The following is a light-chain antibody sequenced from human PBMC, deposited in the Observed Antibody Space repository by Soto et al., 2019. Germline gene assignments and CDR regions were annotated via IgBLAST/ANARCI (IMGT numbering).Light chain of an antibody. CDR2: DDS. J-gene: IGLJ3*02. V-gene: IGLV3-21*02. CDR3: QVWDSSNDHEEWV. CDR1: NIGSKS. Sequence: SYELTQSPSVSLAPGQTARITCGGNNIGSKSVHWYQQKPGQAPVLVVYDDSDRPSGIPERFSGSNSGNTAALTISRVAAGDEADYYCQVWDSSNDHEEWVFGGGTKLTVL.